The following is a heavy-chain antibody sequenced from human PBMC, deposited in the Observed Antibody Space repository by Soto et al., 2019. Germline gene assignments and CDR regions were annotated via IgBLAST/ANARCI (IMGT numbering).Heavy chain of an antibody. D-gene: IGHD2-15*01. J-gene: IGHJ4*02. Sequence: QVQLQQWGAGLLKPSETLSLSCAVYGGSFSGYYWSWIRQPPGKGLEWIGEIYPGGSTNYNPSLKSRVTISVDTSKNQFSLKLSSVTAADTAVYYCARRGLLPFDYWGQGILVTVSS. CDR1: GGSFSGYY. V-gene: IGHV4-34*02. CDR3: ARRGLLPFDY. CDR2: IYPGGST.